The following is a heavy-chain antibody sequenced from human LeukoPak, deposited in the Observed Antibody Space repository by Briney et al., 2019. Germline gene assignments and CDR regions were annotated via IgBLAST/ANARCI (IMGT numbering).Heavy chain of an antibody. J-gene: IGHJ4*02. D-gene: IGHD6-13*01. CDR2: IYTSGST. Sequence: SETLSLTCTVSGGSISSYYWSWIRQPAGKGLEWIGRIYTSGSTNYNPSLKSRVTMSVDTSKNQFSLKLSSVTAADTAVYYCAGDSWAAADTIYFDYWGQGTLVTVSS. CDR1: GGSISSYY. V-gene: IGHV4-4*07. CDR3: AGDSWAAADTIYFDY.